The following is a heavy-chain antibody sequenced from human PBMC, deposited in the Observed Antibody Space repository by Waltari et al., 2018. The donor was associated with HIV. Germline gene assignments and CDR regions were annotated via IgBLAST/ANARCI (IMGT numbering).Heavy chain of an antibody. CDR3: AREGIDCSSTSCPMGYYYGMDV. J-gene: IGHJ6*02. CDR1: GGSISSYY. Sequence: QVQLQESGPGLVKPSETLSLTCTVSGGSISSYYWSWIRQPQGKGLEGIGYIYYSGRTNYHPSLKSRVPISVDTSKNQFSLKLSSVTAADTAVYYCAREGIDCSSTSCPMGYYYGMDVWGQGTTVTVSS. D-gene: IGHD2-2*01. CDR2: IYYSGRT. V-gene: IGHV4-59*01.